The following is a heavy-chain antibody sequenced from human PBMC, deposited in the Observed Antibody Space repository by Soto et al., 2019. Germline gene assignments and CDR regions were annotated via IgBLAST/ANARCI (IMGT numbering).Heavy chain of an antibody. V-gene: IGHV1-69*13. Sequence: EASVKVSCKASGGTFSSYAISGVRQAPGQGLEWMGGIIPIFGTANYAQKFQGRVTITADESTSTAYMELSSLRSEDTAVYYCARDRGAGVVVYDAFDILGQGTMVTVSS. CDR1: GGTFSSYA. CDR3: ARDRGAGVVVYDAFDI. D-gene: IGHD3-22*01. J-gene: IGHJ3*02. CDR2: IIPIFGTA.